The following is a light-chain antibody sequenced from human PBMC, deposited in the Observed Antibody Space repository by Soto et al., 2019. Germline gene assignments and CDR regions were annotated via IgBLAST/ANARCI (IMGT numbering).Light chain of an antibody. J-gene: IGLJ2*01. CDR2: AVS. Sequence: QSALTQPASVSGSPGQSIAISCTGTTSDVGSYNLISWYQQHTGKAPKLLISAVSKRPSGVSDRFSGSRSGNTASLTISGLQAEDEADYYCCSYAAGRVDVVFGGGTKVTVL. V-gene: IGLV2-23*02. CDR3: CSYAAGRVDVV. CDR1: TSDVGSYNL.